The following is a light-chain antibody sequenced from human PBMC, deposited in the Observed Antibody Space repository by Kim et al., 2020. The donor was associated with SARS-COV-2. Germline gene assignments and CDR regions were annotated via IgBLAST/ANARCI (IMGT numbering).Light chain of an antibody. J-gene: IGKJ2*03. CDR2: SAA. Sequence: GGRVIRTCRARQDIREDVDWDKHKPGNAHKRLIYSAAKLHRGVPFRCSGRRSGTEFTLTINNMQPEDSATNYCVQYYGYPRYGVCQGTKLEI. CDR1: QDIRED. V-gene: IGKV1-17*02. CDR3: VQYYGYPRYG.